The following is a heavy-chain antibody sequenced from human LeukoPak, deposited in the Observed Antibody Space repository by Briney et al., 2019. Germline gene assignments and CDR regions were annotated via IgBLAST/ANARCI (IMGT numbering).Heavy chain of an antibody. J-gene: IGHJ5*02. CDR1: GYTFTSYA. Sequence: GASVKVSCKASGYTFTSYAMNWVRQAPGQGLEWMGWINTNTGNPTYAQGFTGRFVFSLDTSVSTAYLQISSLKAEDTAVYYCARIRLGKVWNYRNWFDPWGQGTLVTVSS. CDR3: ARIRLGKVWNYRNWFDP. V-gene: IGHV7-4-1*02. D-gene: IGHD1-7*01. CDR2: INTNTGNP.